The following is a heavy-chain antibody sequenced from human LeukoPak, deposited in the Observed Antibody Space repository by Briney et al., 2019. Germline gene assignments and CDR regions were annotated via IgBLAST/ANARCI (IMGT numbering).Heavy chain of an antibody. V-gene: IGHV4-34*01. CDR3: ARLSPQRRQWLVRGARFDP. D-gene: IGHD6-19*01. CDR2: INHSGST. Sequence: PSETLSPTCAVYGGSFSGYYWSWIRQPPGKGLEWIGEINHSGSTNYNPSLKSRVTISVDTSKNQFSLKLSSVTAADTAVYYCARLSPQRRQWLVRGARFDPWGQGTLVTVSS. J-gene: IGHJ5*02. CDR1: GGSFSGYY.